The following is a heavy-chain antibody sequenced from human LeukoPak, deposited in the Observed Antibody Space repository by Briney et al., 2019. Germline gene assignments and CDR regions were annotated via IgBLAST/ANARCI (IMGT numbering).Heavy chain of an antibody. J-gene: IGHJ1*01. D-gene: IGHD2-2*02. CDR2: INHSGST. Sequence: PSETLSLTCAVYGGSFSGYYWSWIRQPPGKGLEWIGEINHSGSTNYNPSLKSRVTISVDTFKNQFSLKLSSVTAADTAVYYCARRYCSSTSCYTPRGYFQHWGQGTLVTVSS. V-gene: IGHV4-34*01. CDR3: ARRYCSSTSCYTPRGYFQH. CDR1: GGSFSGYY.